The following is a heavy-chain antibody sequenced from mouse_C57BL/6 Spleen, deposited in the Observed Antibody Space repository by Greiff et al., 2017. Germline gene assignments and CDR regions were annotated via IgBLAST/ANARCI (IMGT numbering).Heavy chain of an antibody. J-gene: IGHJ4*01. CDR3: ARGGDYEDYYAMDY. CDR1: GYAFSSYW. CDR2: IYPGDGDT. Sequence: QVHVKQSGAELVKPGASVKISCKASGYAFSSYWMNWVKQRPGKGLEWIGQIYPGDGDTNYNGKFKGKATLTADKSSSTAYMQLSSLTSEDSAVYFCARGGDYEDYYAMDYWGQGTSVTVSS. D-gene: IGHD2-4*01. V-gene: IGHV1-80*01.